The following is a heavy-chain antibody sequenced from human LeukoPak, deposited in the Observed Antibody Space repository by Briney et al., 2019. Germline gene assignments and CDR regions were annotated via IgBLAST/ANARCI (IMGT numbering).Heavy chain of an antibody. CDR1: GFTFSSYA. J-gene: IGHJ4*02. CDR2: ISYDGSNK. Sequence: GGSLRLSCAASGFTFSSYAMHWVRQAPGKGLEWVAVISYDGSNKYYADSVKGRFTLSRDNSKNTLYLQMNSLRAEDTAVYYCAKLARDFWGKNFNYGSGSYPRAFDYWGQGTLVTVSS. V-gene: IGHV3-30-3*02. D-gene: IGHD3-10*01. CDR3: AKLARDFWGKNFNYGSGSYPRAFDY.